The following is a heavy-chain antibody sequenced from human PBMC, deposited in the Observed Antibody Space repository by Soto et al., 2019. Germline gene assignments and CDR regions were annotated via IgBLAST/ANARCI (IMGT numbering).Heavy chain of an antibody. J-gene: IGHJ6*01. V-gene: IGHV3-30-3*01. Sequence: QVQLFESGGGVVQPGRSLRLSGAASGFAFSNYAFHWVRQAPGRGLEWVAVISHDGSDEFYAGSVKGRFIVSRDNSKSTVSLHMNSLSGEDTGIYFCARSAGLLWFGESSSHGLDVWGQGTTVAVSS. CDR1: GFAFSNYA. CDR2: ISHDGSDE. D-gene: IGHD3-10*01. CDR3: ARSAGLLWFGESSSHGLDV.